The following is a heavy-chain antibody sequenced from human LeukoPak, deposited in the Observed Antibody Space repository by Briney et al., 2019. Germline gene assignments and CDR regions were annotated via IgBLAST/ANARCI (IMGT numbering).Heavy chain of an antibody. CDR1: GGSISSYY. Sequence: SETLSLTCTVSGGSISSYYGSWIRQPAGKGLEWMGRIYTSGSNNYNPSLKSRVTMSVDTSKTQFSLKLSSVTAADTAVYYCARDRGYSSSRKDNWFHPWGQGTLVTVSS. J-gene: IGHJ5*02. D-gene: IGHD6-13*01. V-gene: IGHV4-4*07. CDR2: IYTSGSN. CDR3: ARDRGYSSSRKDNWFHP.